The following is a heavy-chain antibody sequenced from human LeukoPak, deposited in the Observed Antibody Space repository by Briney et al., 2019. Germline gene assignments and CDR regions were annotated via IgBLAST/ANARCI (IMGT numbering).Heavy chain of an antibody. CDR1: GGSISSSNYY. Sequence: SETLSLTCTVSGGSISSSNYYWGWIRQPPGKGLEWIANIYYSGRTYYNPSLKSRVTISVDTSKNQFSLKVSAVTAADTAVYYCARLTAYFDLWGRGTLVTVSS. CDR2: IYYSGRT. V-gene: IGHV4-39*01. CDR3: ARLTAYFDL. J-gene: IGHJ2*01.